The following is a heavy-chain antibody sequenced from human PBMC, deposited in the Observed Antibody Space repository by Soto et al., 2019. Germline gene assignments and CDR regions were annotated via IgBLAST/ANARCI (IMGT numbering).Heavy chain of an antibody. Sequence: SVKVSCKASGGSFSSYAISWVRQAPGQGLEWMGGIIPIFGTANYAQKFQGRVTITADKSTSTAYMELSSLRSEDTAVYYCARVFISTYYDFWSGYYTLWGQGTLATVSS. CDR3: ARVFISTYYDFWSGYYTL. D-gene: IGHD3-3*01. CDR2: IIPIFGTA. V-gene: IGHV1-69*06. CDR1: GGSFSSYA. J-gene: IGHJ4*02.